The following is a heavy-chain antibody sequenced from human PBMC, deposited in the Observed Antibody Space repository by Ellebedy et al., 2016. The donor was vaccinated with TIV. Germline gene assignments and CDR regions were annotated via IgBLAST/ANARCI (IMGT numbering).Heavy chain of an antibody. D-gene: IGHD3-22*01. CDR2: IKSKTDGGTT. V-gene: IGHV3-15*01. CDR3: TTPPTYYSDSSGYYYADY. Sequence: GESLKISXAASGFPFSNAWMSWVRQAPGKGLEWVGRIKSKTDGGTTDYAAPVKGRFTISRDDSKNTLYLQMNSLKTEDTAVYYCTTPPTYYSDSSGYYYADYWGQGTLVTVSS. J-gene: IGHJ4*02. CDR1: GFPFSNAW.